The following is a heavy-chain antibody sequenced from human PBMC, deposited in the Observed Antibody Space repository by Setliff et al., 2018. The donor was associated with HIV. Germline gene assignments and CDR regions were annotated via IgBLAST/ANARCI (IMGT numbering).Heavy chain of an antibody. V-gene: IGHV4-61*02. D-gene: IGHD1-1*01. CDR1: GVSISSGTYY. CDR3: AIENGTTNYYYYYGLDV. J-gene: IGHJ6*02. Sequence: SSETLSLTGTVSGVSISSGTYYWSWFRQPAGKGLEGIGRIYTGGITNYNPSLKSPFTISLDTSKNQFSLKLSSVTAADTAVYYCAIENGTTNYYYYYGLDVWGQGTTVTVSS. CDR2: IYTGGIT.